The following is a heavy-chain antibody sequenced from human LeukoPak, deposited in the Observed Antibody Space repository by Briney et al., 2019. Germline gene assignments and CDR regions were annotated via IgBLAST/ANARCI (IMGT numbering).Heavy chain of an antibody. CDR2: IIPILGIA. D-gene: IGHD3-22*01. J-gene: IGHJ4*02. V-gene: IGHV1-69*04. CDR3: ARDLDSSGYYPDY. CDR1: GGTFSSYA. Sequence: SVKVSCKASGGTFSSYAISWVRQAPGQGLEWMGRIIPILGIANYAQKFQGRVTITADKSTSTAYMELSSPRSEDTAVYYCARDLDSSGYYPDYWGQGTLVTVSS.